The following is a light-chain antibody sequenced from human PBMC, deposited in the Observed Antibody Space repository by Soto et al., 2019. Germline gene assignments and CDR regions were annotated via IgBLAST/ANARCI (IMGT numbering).Light chain of an antibody. CDR3: SSYTSSSTMV. CDR1: SNVVVGYNY. J-gene: IGLJ1*01. CDR2: EVS. Sequence: QPVLTHHASVAGSRGLSIPNSFSETSNVVVGYNYLSWYQQHPGKAQKLMIFEVSNRRSGVSNRFSGSKYGNTASLTISGLQAEDEADYYFSSYTSSSTMVFGTGTKVTVL. V-gene: IGLV2-14*01.